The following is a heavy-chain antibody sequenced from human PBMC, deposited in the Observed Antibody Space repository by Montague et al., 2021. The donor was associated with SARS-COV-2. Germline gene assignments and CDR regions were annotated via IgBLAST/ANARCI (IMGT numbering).Heavy chain of an antibody. CDR2: INQSGRT. Sequence: SETLSLTCAVSGGSFSGYYWSWIRQPPEKGLEWIGEINQSGRTNNNPSLKSRVIISVDTSKNQFSLKLSSVTAADTAVYYCARGGSPVWGVTVSAELDYWGQGILVIVSS. D-gene: IGHD3-10*01. CDR1: GGSFSGYY. CDR3: ARGGSPVWGVTVSAELDY. V-gene: IGHV4-34*01. J-gene: IGHJ4*02.